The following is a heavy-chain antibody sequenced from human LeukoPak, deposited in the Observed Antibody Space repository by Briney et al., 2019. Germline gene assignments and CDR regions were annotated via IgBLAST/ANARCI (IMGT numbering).Heavy chain of an antibody. CDR3: ARAWEAYCGGDCYSGLWDY. J-gene: IGHJ4*02. Sequence: PSETLSLTCAVYDGSFSGYYWSWIRQPPGKGLEWIGEINHIGSTNYNPSLKSRVTISVDTSKNQFSLKLSSVTAADTAVYYCARAWEAYCGGDCYSGLWDYWGQGTLVTVSS. CDR2: INHIGST. CDR1: DGSFSGYY. D-gene: IGHD2-21*02. V-gene: IGHV4-34*01.